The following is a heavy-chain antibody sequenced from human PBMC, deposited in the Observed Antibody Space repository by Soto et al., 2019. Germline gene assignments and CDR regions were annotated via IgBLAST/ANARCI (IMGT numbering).Heavy chain of an antibody. CDR2: IYWNDEQ. CDR1: GFSLARGAVG. Sequence: SGTTLVNPTQTLTLTCTFSGFSLARGAVGVGWIRQPPGEALEWLALIYWNDEQYYNPSLRNRPTITRDTSKNQVVLTMTSVDPVDTATYYCAHRLPGPSGYDVWGQGTTVTVSS. D-gene: IGHD6-13*01. CDR3: AHRLPGPSGYDV. V-gene: IGHV2-5*01. J-gene: IGHJ6*02.